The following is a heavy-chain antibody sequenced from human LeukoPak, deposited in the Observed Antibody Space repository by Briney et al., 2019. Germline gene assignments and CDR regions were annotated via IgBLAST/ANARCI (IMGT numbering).Heavy chain of an antibody. CDR2: VGGGGSFT. CDR3: AKGWRNVAARFYMDV. CDR1: GFTFSNFA. J-gene: IGHJ6*03. Sequence: GGSLRLSCAASGFTFSNFAMSWVRQAPGKGLEWVALVGGGGSFTYYADSVKGRFIISRDSSNDTVSLQMNSLRAEDTAVYYCAKGWRNVAARFYMDVWGKGTTVTVSS. D-gene: IGHD6-6*01. V-gene: IGHV3-23*01.